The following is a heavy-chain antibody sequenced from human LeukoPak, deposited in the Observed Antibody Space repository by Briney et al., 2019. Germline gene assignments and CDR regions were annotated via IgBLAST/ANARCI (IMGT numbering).Heavy chain of an antibody. D-gene: IGHD1-26*01. V-gene: IGHV4-38-2*02. CDR1: GYSISSGYY. J-gene: IGHJ4*02. CDR2: IYHSGST. CDR3: AREGGSLEY. Sequence: SETLSLTCTVSGYSISSGYYWGWIRQPPGKGLEWIGSIYHSGSTYYNPSLKSRVTISVDTSKNQFSLKLSSVTAADTAVYYCAREGGSLEYWGQGTLVTVSS.